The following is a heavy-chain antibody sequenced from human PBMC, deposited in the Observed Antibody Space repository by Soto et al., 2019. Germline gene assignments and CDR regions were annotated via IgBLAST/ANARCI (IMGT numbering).Heavy chain of an antibody. CDR3: ARRFESAFDDY. D-gene: IGHD3-9*01. V-gene: IGHV3-21*01. CDR2: ISSSSSYI. CDR1: GFNFSSYS. J-gene: IGHJ4*02. Sequence: GSLRLSCAASGFNFSSYSMNWVRQAPGKGLEWVSSISSSSSYIYYADSVKGRFTISRDNAKNSLYLQMNSLRAEDTAVYYCARRFESAFDDYWGQGTLVTVSS.